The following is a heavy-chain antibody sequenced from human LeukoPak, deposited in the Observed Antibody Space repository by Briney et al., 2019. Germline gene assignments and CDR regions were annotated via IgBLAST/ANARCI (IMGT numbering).Heavy chain of an antibody. CDR3: AKGGRITMIVVVKNYFDY. CDR2: INSDGSST. J-gene: IGHJ4*02. CDR1: GFTFSSYW. V-gene: IGHV3-74*01. D-gene: IGHD3-22*01. Sequence: GGSLRLSCAASGFTFSSYWMHWVRQAPGKGLVWVSRINSDGSSTSYADSVKGRFTISRDNSKNTLYLQMNSLRAEDTAVYYCAKGGRITMIVVVKNYFDYWGQGTLVTVSS.